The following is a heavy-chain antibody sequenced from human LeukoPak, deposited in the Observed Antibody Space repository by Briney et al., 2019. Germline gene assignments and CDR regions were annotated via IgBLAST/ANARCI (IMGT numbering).Heavy chain of an antibody. V-gene: IGHV4-31*03. J-gene: IGHJ4*02. CDR1: GGSISSSSYY. D-gene: IGHD6-19*01. CDR2: IYYSGST. CDR3: ATADIAVAGKD. Sequence: SETLSLTCTVSGGSISSSSYYWGWIRQHPGKGLEWIGYIYYSGSTNYNPSLKSRVMISMDTSKNQFSLKLSSVTAADTAVYYCATADIAVAGKDWGQGTLVTVSS.